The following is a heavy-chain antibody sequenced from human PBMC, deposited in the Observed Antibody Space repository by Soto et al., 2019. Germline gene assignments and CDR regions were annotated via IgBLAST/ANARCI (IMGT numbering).Heavy chain of an antibody. CDR3: ARAVAVAGIVFDY. J-gene: IGHJ4*02. D-gene: IGHD6-19*01. V-gene: IGHV3-30-3*01. CDR2: ISYDGSNK. CDR1: GGSISSSSYY. Sequence: LSLTCTVSGGSISSSSYYWGWVRQAPGKGLEWVAVISYDGSNKYYADSVKGRFTISRDNSKNTLYLQMNSLRAEDTAVYYCARAVAVAGIVFDYWGQGTLVTVSS.